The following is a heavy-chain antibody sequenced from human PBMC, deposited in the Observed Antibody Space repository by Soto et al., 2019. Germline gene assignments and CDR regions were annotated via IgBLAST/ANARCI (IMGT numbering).Heavy chain of an antibody. D-gene: IGHD2-8*01. V-gene: IGHV1-18*01. CDR2: ISAYNGNT. CDR3: ARIALLVEDFDS. Sequence: ASVKVSCKASGYTFTSYGISWVRQAPGQGLEWMGWISAYNGNTNYAKKIQGRVTMTKDTSTSTAYMELRSLRSDDTAVYYCARIALLVEDFDSWGQGTLVTVSS. J-gene: IGHJ4*02. CDR1: GYTFTSYG.